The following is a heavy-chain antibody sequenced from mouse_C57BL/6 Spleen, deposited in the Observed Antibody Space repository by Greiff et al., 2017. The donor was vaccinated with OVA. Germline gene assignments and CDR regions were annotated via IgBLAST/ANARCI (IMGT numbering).Heavy chain of an antibody. CDR2: ISDGGSYT. Sequence: DVQLVESGGGLVKPGGSLKLSCAASGFTFSSYAMSWVRQTPEKRLEWVATISDGGSYTYYPDNVKGRFTISRDNAKNNLYLQMSHLKSEDTAMYYCARDSYSNYYFDYWGQGTTLTVSS. D-gene: IGHD2-5*01. CDR1: GFTFSSYA. J-gene: IGHJ2*01. V-gene: IGHV5-4*01. CDR3: ARDSYSNYYFDY.